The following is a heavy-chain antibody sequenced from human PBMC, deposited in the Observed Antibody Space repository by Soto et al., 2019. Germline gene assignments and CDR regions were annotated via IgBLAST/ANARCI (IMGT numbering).Heavy chain of an antibody. CDR3: AKDRGGRYYPFDY. CDR1: GFTFSSYA. CDR2: ISDSGGST. V-gene: IGHV3-23*01. D-gene: IGHD1-26*01. J-gene: IGHJ4*01. Sequence: EVQLLESGGGLVQPGGSLRLSCAASGFTFSSYAMSWVRQAPGKGLEWVSAISDSGGSTYYADSVKGRFTISRDNSKSTLYLKVNSLRAEDTAVYYCAKDRGGRYYPFDYWGQGTLVTVST.